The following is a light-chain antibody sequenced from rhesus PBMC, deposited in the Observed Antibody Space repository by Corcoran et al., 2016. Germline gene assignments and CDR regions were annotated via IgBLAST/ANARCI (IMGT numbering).Light chain of an antibody. Sequence: DIQMTQSPSSLSASVGDRVTITCRASENVNNYLNWYQQKPGKAPKLLIYKASTLQSGVPSRFSGNGSGTEYTFTISSLQPEDITTYYCQHGYGTPYSFSQGTKVEIK. CDR1: ENVNNY. CDR2: KAS. V-gene: IGKV1-74*01. CDR3: QHGYGTPYS. J-gene: IGKJ2*01.